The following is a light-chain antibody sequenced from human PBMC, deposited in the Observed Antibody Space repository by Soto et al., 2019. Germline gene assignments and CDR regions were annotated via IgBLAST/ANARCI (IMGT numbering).Light chain of an antibody. V-gene: IGLV2-14*01. Sequence: QSALTQPASVSGSPGQSITISCSGTSSDVGGYKYVSWYQQHPGKAPKLMIYEFGNRPSGVSQRFSGSKSGNTASLTIFGLQAEDEADYYCSSYTSSSTLVFGGGTKVTVL. CDR1: SSDVGGYKY. CDR3: SSYTSSSTLV. CDR2: EFG. J-gene: IGLJ3*02.